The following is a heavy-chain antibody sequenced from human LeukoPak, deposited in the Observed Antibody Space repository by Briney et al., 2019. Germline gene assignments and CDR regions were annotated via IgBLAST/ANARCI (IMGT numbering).Heavy chain of an antibody. Sequence: GGPLTLSCAASGFNFNIFVVLWVRQVPGNGLEWLAVLWAGGNTAHYADSVKGRFTISRDSSENTLFLQMNRLRSEDTAVYYCVKESAADATFHFDYWGQGTLVTVSS. CDR2: LWAGGNTA. CDR3: VKESAADATFHFDY. J-gene: IGHJ4*02. V-gene: IGHV3-33*06. CDR1: GFNFNIFV. D-gene: IGHD6-13*01.